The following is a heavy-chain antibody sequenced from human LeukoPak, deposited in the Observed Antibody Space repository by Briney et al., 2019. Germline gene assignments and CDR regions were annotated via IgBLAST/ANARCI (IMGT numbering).Heavy chain of an antibody. CDR1: GYTFTGYY. CDR2: INPNSGGT. CDR3: AGDSSGFYYGYNWFDP. D-gene: IGHD3-22*01. Sequence: ASVKVSCKASGYTFTGYYMHWVRQAPGQGLEWMGWINPNSGGTNYAQKFQGRVTMTRDTSISTAYMELSRLRSDDTAVYYRAGDSSGFYYGYNWFDPWGQGTLVTVSS. J-gene: IGHJ5*02. V-gene: IGHV1-2*02.